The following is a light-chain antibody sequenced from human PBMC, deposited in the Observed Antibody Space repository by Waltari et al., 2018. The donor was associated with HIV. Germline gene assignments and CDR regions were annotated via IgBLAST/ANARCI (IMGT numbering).Light chain of an antibody. V-gene: IGLV1-40*01. CDR2: GST. CDR1: SSNIGAPYD. J-gene: IGLJ3*02. CDR3: QSYDSSLGASV. Sequence: QSVLTQPPSVSGAPGRSVIITCTGNSSNIGAPYDVHWYQQLQGAAPKFLISGSTNRPSAVRDRLSGSKSGTSASLAITGLQAGDEADYYCQSYDSSLGASVFGGGTKLTVL.